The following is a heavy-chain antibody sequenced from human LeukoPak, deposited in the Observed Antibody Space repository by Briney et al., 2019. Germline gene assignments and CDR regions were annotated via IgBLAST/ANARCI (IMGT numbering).Heavy chain of an antibody. J-gene: IGHJ4*02. D-gene: IGHD1-26*01. Sequence: GGSLRLSCAASGFTFSSHAMSWVRQAPGEGLEWLSAIRGSGGSTYYAESVKGRFTISRDNSKNTLYLQMNSLRAEDTAVYYCAKEIVGATRKINFFDYWGQGTLVTVSS. V-gene: IGHV3-23*01. CDR1: GFTFSSHA. CDR3: AKEIVGATRKINFFDY. CDR2: IRGSGGST.